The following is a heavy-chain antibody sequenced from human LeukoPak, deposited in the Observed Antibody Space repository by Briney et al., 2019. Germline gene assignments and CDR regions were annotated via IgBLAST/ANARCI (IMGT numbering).Heavy chain of an antibody. Sequence: PSETLSLTCTVSGGSISSSSYYWGWIRQPPGKGLEGIGSIYYSGSTYYNPSLKSRVNISVDTSKNQFSLKLSSVTAADTAVYYCARRTVTNGWYYYYYYYMDVWGKGTTVTVSS. D-gene: IGHD4-11*01. CDR1: GGSISSSSYY. J-gene: IGHJ6*03. V-gene: IGHV4-39*01. CDR3: ARRTVTNGWYYYYYYYMDV. CDR2: IYYSGST.